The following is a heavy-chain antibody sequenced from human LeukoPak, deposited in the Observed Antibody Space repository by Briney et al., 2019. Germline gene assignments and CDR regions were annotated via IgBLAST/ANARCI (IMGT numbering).Heavy chain of an antibody. CDR2: INHSGST. CDR3: ARAADYGDYNWFDP. V-gene: IGHV4-34*01. CDR1: GGSFSGYY. Sequence: SETLSLTCAVYGGSFSGYYWSWIRQPPGKGLEWIGEINHSGSTNYNPSLKSRVTISVDTSKNQFSLKLSSVTAADTAVYYCARAADYGDYNWFDPWGQGTLVTVSS. D-gene: IGHD4-17*01. J-gene: IGHJ5*02.